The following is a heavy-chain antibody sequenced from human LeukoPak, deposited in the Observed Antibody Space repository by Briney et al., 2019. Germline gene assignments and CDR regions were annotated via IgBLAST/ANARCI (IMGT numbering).Heavy chain of an antibody. J-gene: IGHJ6*03. CDR2: INHSGST. CDR3: ARASIDIVVVPAAGDYYYYYYMGV. Sequence: SETLSLTCAVYGGSFSGYYWSWIRQPPGKGLEWIGEINHSGSTNYNPSLKSRVTISVDTSKNQFSLKLSSVTAADTAVYYCARASIDIVVVPAAGDYYYYYYMGVWGKGTTVTVSS. D-gene: IGHD2-2*01. CDR1: GGSFSGYY. V-gene: IGHV4-34*01.